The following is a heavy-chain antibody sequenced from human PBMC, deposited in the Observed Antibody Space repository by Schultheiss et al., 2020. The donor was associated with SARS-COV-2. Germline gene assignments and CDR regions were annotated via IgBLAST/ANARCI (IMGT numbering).Heavy chain of an antibody. Sequence: GGSLRLSCAASGFTFSSYAMSWVRQAPGKGLEWVSAISGSGGSTYYADSVKGRFTISRDNSKNTLYLQMNSLRAEDTAVYYCARDLAYCTGGVCLYEGFDYWGQGTLVTVSS. CDR1: GFTFSSYA. CDR3: ARDLAYCTGGVCLYEGFDY. D-gene: IGHD2-8*02. J-gene: IGHJ4*02. CDR2: ISGSGGST. V-gene: IGHV3-23*01.